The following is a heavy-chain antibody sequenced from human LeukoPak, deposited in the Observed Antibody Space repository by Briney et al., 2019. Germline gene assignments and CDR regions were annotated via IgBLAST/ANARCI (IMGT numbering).Heavy chain of an antibody. D-gene: IGHD6-19*01. V-gene: IGHV3-7*01. Sequence: GGSLRLSCAASGFTFSSYWMSWVRQAPGKGLEWVANIKQDGSEKYYVDSVKGRFTISRDNAKNSLYLQMNSLRAEDTAVYYCARHSSGWPLYFDYWGQGTLVTVSS. CDR3: ARHSSGWPLYFDY. J-gene: IGHJ4*02. CDR1: GFTFSSYW. CDR2: IKQDGSEK.